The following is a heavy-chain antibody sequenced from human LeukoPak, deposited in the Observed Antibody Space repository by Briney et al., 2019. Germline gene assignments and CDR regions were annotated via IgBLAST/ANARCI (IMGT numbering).Heavy chain of an antibody. J-gene: IGHJ4*02. Sequence: PSQTLSLTCTVSGGSISSGSYYWSWIRQPAGKGLEWIGRIYTSGSTNYNPSLKSRVTISVDTSKNQFSLKLSSATVADTAVYYCARGNPRNSSGLGFDYWGQGSLVTVSS. D-gene: IGHD6-19*01. V-gene: IGHV4-61*02. CDR3: ARGNPRNSSGLGFDY. CDR2: IYTSGST. CDR1: GGSISSGSYY.